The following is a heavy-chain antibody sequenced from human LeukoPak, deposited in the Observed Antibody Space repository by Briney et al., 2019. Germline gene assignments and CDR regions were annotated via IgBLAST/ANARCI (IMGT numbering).Heavy chain of an antibody. Sequence: EPGGSLRLSCAASGFTFSSYEMNWVRQAPGKGLEWVSYISSSGSTIYYADSVKGRFTISRDNAKNLLFLQMNGLRAEDTALYYCARGRSITLLRGVAMSDGFDIWGQGAMVAVSS. CDR3: ARGRSITLLRGVAMSDGFDI. V-gene: IGHV3-48*03. D-gene: IGHD3-10*01. CDR1: GFTFSSYE. J-gene: IGHJ3*02. CDR2: ISSSGSTI.